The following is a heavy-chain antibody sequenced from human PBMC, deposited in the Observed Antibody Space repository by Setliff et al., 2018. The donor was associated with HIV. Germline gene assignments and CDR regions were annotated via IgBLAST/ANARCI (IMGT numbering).Heavy chain of an antibody. D-gene: IGHD3-9*01. CDR2: IYPGDSDT. CDR1: GYRFTSYW. V-gene: IGHV5-51*01. CDR3: ARAIDFLTEELTWCFDL. J-gene: IGHJ2*01. Sequence: PGESLKISCKGSGYRFTSYWIGWVRQMPGKGLEWMGIIYPGDSDTRYSPSFQGQVTISVDKSISTAYLQWRSLKASDTAIYYCARAIDFLTEELTWCFDLWGRGTLVTVSS.